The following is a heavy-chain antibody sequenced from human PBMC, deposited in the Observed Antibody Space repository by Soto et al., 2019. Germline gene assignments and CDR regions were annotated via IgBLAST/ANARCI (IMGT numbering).Heavy chain of an antibody. V-gene: IGHV4-39*01. J-gene: IGHJ4*02. CDR2: IYYDGST. Sequence: SETLSLTCTVSGDSISSSSSYYWGWVRQPPGKGLEWLGSIYYDGSTYFNPSLKSRVTISVDTSKNQVSLVLRSVTAADTAVYYCARQYITIFGVHKSRLALYYFDFWGQGALVTVSS. D-gene: IGHD3-3*01. CDR1: GDSISSSSSYY. CDR3: ARQYITIFGVHKSRLALYYFDF.